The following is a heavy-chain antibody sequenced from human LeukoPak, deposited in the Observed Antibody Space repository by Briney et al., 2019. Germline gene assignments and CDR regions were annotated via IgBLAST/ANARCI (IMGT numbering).Heavy chain of an antibody. J-gene: IGHJ4*02. CDR2: INPKNGNP. Sequence: ASVKVSCKASGYTFTTHALSWMRQAPGQGLEWMGWINPKNGNPTYAQDFRGRFVFSLATSASTAYLQISSLKAEDTAVYYCARTRAPYYYGSGSPDFWGQGTLVTVPS. D-gene: IGHD3-10*01. V-gene: IGHV7-4-1*02. CDR1: GYTFTTHA. CDR3: ARTRAPYYYGSGSPDF.